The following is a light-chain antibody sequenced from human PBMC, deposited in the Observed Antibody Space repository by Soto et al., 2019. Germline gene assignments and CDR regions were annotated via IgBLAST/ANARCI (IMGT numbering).Light chain of an antibody. Sequence: EIVMTQSPATLSVSPGERATLSCRASQSVSSNLAWYQQKAGQAPRLLIYGASTRATGIPDRFSGSGSGTEFTLTISSLQSGDFGVYYCQQYNNWPIYTFGQGTKLEIK. CDR2: GAS. CDR3: QQYNNWPIYT. J-gene: IGKJ2*01. CDR1: QSVSSN. V-gene: IGKV3-15*01.